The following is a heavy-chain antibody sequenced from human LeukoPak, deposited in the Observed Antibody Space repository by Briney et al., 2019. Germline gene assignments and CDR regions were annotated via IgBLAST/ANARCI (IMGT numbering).Heavy chain of an antibody. D-gene: IGHD5-24*01. J-gene: IGHJ4*02. V-gene: IGHV3-21*01. CDR1: GFTFNSHS. CDR2: ISSGSRYI. Sequence: GGSLRLSCAASGFTFNSHSMNWVRQAPGKGLEWVSSISSGSRYIYYADSVKGRFTISRDNAKNSPYLQMNSLRAEGTAVYYCARAANDGYNTILDYWGQGTLVTVSS. CDR3: ARAANDGYNTILDY.